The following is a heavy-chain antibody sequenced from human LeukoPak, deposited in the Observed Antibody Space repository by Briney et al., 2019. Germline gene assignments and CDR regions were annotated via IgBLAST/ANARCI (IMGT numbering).Heavy chain of an antibody. Sequence: SETLSLTCTGSGCTFSGFYWSWIRQPPGKGLKWIGYIHASGTNNYSPSLKRRVTISSDSSKNHFSRKLSSVTAADTAVYYCARHVICGGGNCYGAALDYWGQGTLVTVSS. CDR2: IHASGTN. V-gene: IGHV4-4*09. D-gene: IGHD2-15*01. CDR1: GCTFSGFY. J-gene: IGHJ4*02. CDR3: ARHVICGGGNCYGAALDY.